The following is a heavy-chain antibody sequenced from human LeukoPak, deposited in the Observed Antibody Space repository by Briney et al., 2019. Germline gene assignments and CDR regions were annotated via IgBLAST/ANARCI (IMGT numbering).Heavy chain of an antibody. CDR2: IKYDGSVV. V-gene: IGHV3-7*01. D-gene: IGHD3-22*01. CDR1: GFTFNKNW. J-gene: IGHJ5*01. Sequence: GGSLRLSCEASGFTFNKNWMSWVRQTPGKALEWVANIKYDGSVVFYVDSVKGRFTISRDNAKNSVYLQMNSLRAEDTAIYYCVRDFDEFDSGGYPTWFDSRAQGTLVTVSS. CDR3: VRDFDEFDSGGYPTWFDS.